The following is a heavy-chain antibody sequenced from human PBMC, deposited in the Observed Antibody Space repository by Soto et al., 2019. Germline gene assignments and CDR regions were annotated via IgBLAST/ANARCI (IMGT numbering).Heavy chain of an antibody. J-gene: IGHJ4*02. V-gene: IGHV1-18*04. CDR3: ARVRYYYDSSGYYFDY. Sequence: ASVKVSCKASGYTFTSYGISWVRQAPGQGLEWMGWISAYNGNTNYAQKLQGRVTMTTDTSTSTAYMELRSLRSDDTAVYYCARVRYYYDSSGYYFDYWGQATLVTVSS. D-gene: IGHD3-22*01. CDR1: GYTFTSYG. CDR2: ISAYNGNT.